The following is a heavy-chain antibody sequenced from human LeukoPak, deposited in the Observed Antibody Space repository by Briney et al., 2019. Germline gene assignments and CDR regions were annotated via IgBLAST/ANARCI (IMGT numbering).Heavy chain of an antibody. Sequence: GGSLRLSYEASGFTFSSFWMTWVRQAPGKGLEWVANIKQDGGEKYYADSVKGRFTISRDNSKNTLYLQMNSLRAEDTAVYYCAKGAPVLYCSSTSCYLVDYWGQGTLVTVSS. V-gene: IGHV3-7*03. CDR1: GFTFSSFW. CDR3: AKGAPVLYCSSTSCYLVDY. J-gene: IGHJ4*02. D-gene: IGHD2-2*01. CDR2: IKQDGGEK.